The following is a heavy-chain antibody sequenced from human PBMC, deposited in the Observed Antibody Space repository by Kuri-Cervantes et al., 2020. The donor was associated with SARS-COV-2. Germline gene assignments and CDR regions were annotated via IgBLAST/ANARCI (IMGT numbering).Heavy chain of an antibody. V-gene: IGHV4-39*07. J-gene: IGHJ6*03. CDR2: IYYSGST. Sequence: TETLSLTCTVSGGTISSSSYYGGWIRQPPGKGLGWIESIYYSGSTYYNPSLKSRVTISVDTSKNQFSLKLSSVTAADTAVYYCSRSDYDILTGGYYMDVWGKGTTVTVSS. D-gene: IGHD3-9*01. CDR1: GGTISSSSYY. CDR3: SRSDYDILTGGYYMDV.